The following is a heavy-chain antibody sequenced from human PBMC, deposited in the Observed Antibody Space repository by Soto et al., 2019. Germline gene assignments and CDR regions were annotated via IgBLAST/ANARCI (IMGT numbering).Heavy chain of an antibody. Sequence: GGSLRLSCAASGFTFSSYAMHWVRQAPGKGLEYVSAISSNGGSTYYANSVKGRFTISRDNSKNTLYLQMGSLRAEDMAVYYCARSRGYMDVWGKGTTVTVSS. D-gene: IGHD3-10*01. CDR3: ARSRGYMDV. V-gene: IGHV3-64*01. CDR1: GFTFSSYA. J-gene: IGHJ6*03. CDR2: ISSNGGST.